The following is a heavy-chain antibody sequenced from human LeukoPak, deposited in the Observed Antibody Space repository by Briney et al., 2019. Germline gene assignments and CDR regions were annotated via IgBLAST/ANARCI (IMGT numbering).Heavy chain of an antibody. CDR1: GLTFSSYA. V-gene: IGHV3-23*01. Sequence: GGSLRLSCAASGLTFSSYAMSCVRQTPGKRLECVSGISGSGGSTYYADCVKGRFTISRDNSKNTLYLQMNSLRAEDTAEYYCAARIQLWLRDYWGQGTLVTVSS. CDR2: ISGSGGST. J-gene: IGHJ4*02. D-gene: IGHD5-18*01. CDR3: AARIQLWLRDY.